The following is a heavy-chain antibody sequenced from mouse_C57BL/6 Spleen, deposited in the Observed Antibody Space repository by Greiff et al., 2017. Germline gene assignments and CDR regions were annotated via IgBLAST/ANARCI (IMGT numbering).Heavy chain of an antibody. Sequence: EVQLVESGGGLVKPGGSLKLSCAASGFTFSSYAMSWVRQTPEKRLEWVATISDGGSYTYYPDNVKGRFTISRDNAKNNLYLQMSHLKSEDTAMDYCARVRNMVKGVMDYWGQGTSDTVSS. V-gene: IGHV5-4*01. J-gene: IGHJ4*01. D-gene: IGHD2-1*01. CDR3: ARVRNMVKGVMDY. CDR1: GFTFSSYA. CDR2: ISDGGSYT.